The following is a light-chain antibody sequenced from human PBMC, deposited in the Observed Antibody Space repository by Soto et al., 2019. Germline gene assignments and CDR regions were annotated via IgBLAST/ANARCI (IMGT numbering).Light chain of an antibody. CDR1: QSVSSSY. V-gene: IGKV3-20*01. CDR2: GAS. Sequence: EIVLTQSPGTLSLSPGERATLSCRASQSVSSSYLAWYPQKPGQAPRLLIYGASSRATGIPDRFSGSGSGTCVYLNASSMAQGEFAVVYCYQYDSTPMTFGQGTKVEIK. J-gene: IGKJ1*01. CDR3: YQYDSTPMT.